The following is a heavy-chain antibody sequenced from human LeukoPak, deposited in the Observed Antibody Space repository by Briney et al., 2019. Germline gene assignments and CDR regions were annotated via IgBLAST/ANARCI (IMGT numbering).Heavy chain of an antibody. Sequence: SVKVPCKASGGTFSSYAISWVRQAPGQGLEWMGGIIPIFGTANYAQKFQGRVTITTDESTSTAYMELSSLRSEDTAVYYCASSISGGKRLYYYYMDVWGKGTTVTVSS. V-gene: IGHV1-69*05. CDR2: IIPIFGTA. J-gene: IGHJ6*03. CDR1: GGTFSSYA. CDR3: ASSISGGKRLYYYYMDV. D-gene: IGHD1-14*01.